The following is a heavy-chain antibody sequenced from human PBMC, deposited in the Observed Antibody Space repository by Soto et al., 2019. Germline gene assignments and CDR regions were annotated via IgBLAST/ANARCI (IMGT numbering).Heavy chain of an antibody. CDR3: ASGYCTNGVCYRIGYY. V-gene: IGHV1-18*01. J-gene: IGHJ4*02. CDR2: ISAYNGNT. Sequence: GASAKVSCKDSGYTINSYGMSWVRQEHEQGLEWIGWISAYNGNTNYAQKLQGRVTMTTDTSPSTAYMELRSLRSDDTAVYYCASGYCTNGVCYRIGYYLGQGTLVTVAS. D-gene: IGHD2-8*01. CDR1: GYTINSYG.